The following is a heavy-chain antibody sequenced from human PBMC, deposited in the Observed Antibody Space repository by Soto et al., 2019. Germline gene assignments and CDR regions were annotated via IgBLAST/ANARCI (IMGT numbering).Heavy chain of an antibody. D-gene: IGHD4-4*01. Sequence: ESGGGLVQPGRSLRLSCAASGFTFDDYAMHWVRQAPGKGLEWVSGISWNSGSIGYADSVKGRFTISRDNAKNSLYLQMNSLRAEDTALYYCAKDAHDYSNYGWFDPWGQGTLVTVSS. V-gene: IGHV3-9*01. CDR2: ISWNSGSI. CDR1: GFTFDDYA. J-gene: IGHJ5*02. CDR3: AKDAHDYSNYGWFDP.